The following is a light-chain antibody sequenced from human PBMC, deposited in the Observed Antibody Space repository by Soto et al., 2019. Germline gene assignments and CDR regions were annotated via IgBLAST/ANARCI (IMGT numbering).Light chain of an antibody. J-gene: IGLJ2*01. CDR3: SSYTSSSSHVV. CDR1: SSDVGAYNR. Sequence: QPASVSGSPGQSITISCTGTSSDVGAYNRVSWYQQHPGKAPKLMTYGVSNRPSGVSNRFSGSKSDNTASLTISGLQAEDEADYYCSSYTSSSSHVVFGGGTKLTVL. V-gene: IGLV2-14*01. CDR2: GVS.